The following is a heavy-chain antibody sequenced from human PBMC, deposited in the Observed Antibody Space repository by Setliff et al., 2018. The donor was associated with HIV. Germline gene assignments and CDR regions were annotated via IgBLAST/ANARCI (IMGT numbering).Heavy chain of an antibody. CDR2: ISSSSST. D-gene: IGHD2-15*01. CDR3: AREGPPVDVAGRYLQH. V-gene: IGHV3-21*06. Sequence: GGSLRLSCAASGFTFSSYSMNWVRQAPGKGLEWVSSISSSSSTDYADSVKGRFTISRDNGRNTLYLQMNSLRDEDSAVYHCAREGPPVDVAGRYLQHWGRGTLVTVSS. CDR1: GFTFSSYS. J-gene: IGHJ1*01.